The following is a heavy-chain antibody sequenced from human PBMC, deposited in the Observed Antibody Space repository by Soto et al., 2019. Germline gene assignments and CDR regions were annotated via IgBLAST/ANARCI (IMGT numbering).Heavy chain of an antibody. CDR2: INGDGSTT. V-gene: IGHV3-74*01. CDR1: GFNFNFFW. J-gene: IGHJ5*02. Sequence: EALLVESGGGLVQPGGSLRLSCAASGFNFNFFWMHWVRQAPGKGLVWVSRINGDGSTTDYADSVKGRFTISRDNAKNTLLLQMDSLRVEDTAVYYCVRDSPTNLEDADTVASWFDPWGQGTLVTVSS. D-gene: IGHD5-12*01. CDR3: VRDSPTNLEDADTVASWFDP.